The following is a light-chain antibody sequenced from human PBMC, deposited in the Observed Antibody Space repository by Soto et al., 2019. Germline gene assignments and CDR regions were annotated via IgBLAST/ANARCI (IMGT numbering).Light chain of an antibody. J-gene: IGKJ1*01. CDR2: AAS. V-gene: IGKV1-9*01. CDR3: LHHGSSLWT. Sequence: IQLTQSPSSLSASVGDRVTITCRASQGINTFLAWYQQKPGKAPKLLIYAASTLQSGVPSRFSGSGSGTDFTLTISSLQPEDFATYYCLHHGSSLWTFGQGTKVDIK. CDR1: QGINTF.